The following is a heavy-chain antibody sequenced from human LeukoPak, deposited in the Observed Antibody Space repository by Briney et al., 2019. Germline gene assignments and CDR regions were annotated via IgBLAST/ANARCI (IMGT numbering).Heavy chain of an antibody. CDR2: MRRGSDYK. CDR1: GFNLNDYY. Sequence: PGGSLRLSCVGSGFNLNDYYMAWIRQTPGKGLQRVSYMRRGSDYKAYEDSVKGRFTISRDNSKNSLYLQMNSLTAENTAVYYCARELGVSRAFDIWGQGTMVTVSS. D-gene: IGHD6-6*01. V-gene: IGHV3-11*05. CDR3: ARELGVSRAFDI. J-gene: IGHJ3*02.